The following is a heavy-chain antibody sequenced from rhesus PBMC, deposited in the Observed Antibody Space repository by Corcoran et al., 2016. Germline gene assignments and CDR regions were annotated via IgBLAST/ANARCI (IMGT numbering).Heavy chain of an antibody. J-gene: IGHJ4*01. CDR2: IDGSGSRT. D-gene: IGHD3-16*01. Sequence: QLQLQESGPGLVKPSETLSVTCAASGGSIRSSYWSWIRPAPGKGPVGIGYIDGSGSRTNYKPTHKSRDTLAVDTAKNQLSLKLSSVTAADTAVYYCARGAGIVVVRGAGYFDYWGQGVLVTVSS. CDR3: ARGAGIVVVRGAGYFDY. V-gene: IGHV4-169*01. CDR1: GGSIRSSY.